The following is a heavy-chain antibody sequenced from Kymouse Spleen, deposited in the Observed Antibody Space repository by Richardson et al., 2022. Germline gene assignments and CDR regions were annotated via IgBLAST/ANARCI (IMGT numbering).Heavy chain of an antibody. Sequence: QVQLQQWGAGLLKPSETLSLTCAVYGGSFSGYYWSWIRQPPGKGLEWIGEINHSGSTNYNPSLKSRVTISVDTSKNQFSLKLSSVTAADTAVYYCARDYGGNVDYWGQGTLVTVSS. J-gene: IGHJ4*02. CDR2: INHSGST. V-gene: IGHV4-34*01. D-gene: IGHD4-23*01. CDR3: ARDYGGNVDY. CDR1: GGSFSGYY.